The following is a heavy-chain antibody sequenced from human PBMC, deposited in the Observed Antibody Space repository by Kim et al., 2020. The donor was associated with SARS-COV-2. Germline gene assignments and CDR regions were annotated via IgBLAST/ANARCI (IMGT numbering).Heavy chain of an antibody. D-gene: IGHD3-10*01. J-gene: IGHJ4*02. CDR2: INHSGST. V-gene: IGHV4-34*01. CDR3: ARVYRGSGSYYYFDY. Sequence: SETLSLTCAVYGGSFSGYYWSWIRQPPGKGLEWIGEINHSGSTNYNPSLKSRVTISVDTSKNQFSLKLSSVTAADTAVYYCARVYRGSGSYYYFDYWGQGTLVTVSS. CDR1: GGSFSGYY.